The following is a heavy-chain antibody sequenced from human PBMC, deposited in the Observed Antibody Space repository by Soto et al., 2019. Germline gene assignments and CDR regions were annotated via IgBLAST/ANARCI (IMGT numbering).Heavy chain of an antibody. CDR1: GFTFNSYG. CDR3: ATQYSTDNDY. V-gene: IGHV3-33*01. Sequence: GGSLRLSCAASGFTFNSYGMHWVRQAPGKGLEWVAVIWYDGSNKYYADSVKGRFTISRDNSKNTLYLQMNSLRAEDTAVYYCATQYSTDNDYWGQGTLVTVSS. J-gene: IGHJ4*02. CDR2: IWYDGSNK. D-gene: IGHD6-6*01.